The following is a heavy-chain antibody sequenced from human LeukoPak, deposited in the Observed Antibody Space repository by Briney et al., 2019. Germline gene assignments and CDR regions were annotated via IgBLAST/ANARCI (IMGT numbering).Heavy chain of an antibody. CDR3: ARDGIVEATDY. CDR2: INHSGST. Sequence: SETLSLTCAVYGGSFSGYYWSWTRQPPGKGLEWIGEINHSGSTNYNPSLKSRVTISVDTSKNQFSLKLSSVTAADTAVYYCARDGIVEATDYWGQGTLVTVSS. V-gene: IGHV4-34*01. CDR1: GGSFSGYY. J-gene: IGHJ4*02. D-gene: IGHD1-26*01.